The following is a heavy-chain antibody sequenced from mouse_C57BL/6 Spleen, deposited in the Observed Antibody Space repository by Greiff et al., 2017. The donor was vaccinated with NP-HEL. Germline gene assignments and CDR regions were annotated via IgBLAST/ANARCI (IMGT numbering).Heavy chain of an antibody. CDR2: FHPYNADT. CDR3: ARGGSSYWYFDV. CDR1: GYTFTTYP. J-gene: IGHJ1*03. Sequence: SAAELVPPGASVKMSCHPSGYTFTTYPTACMKQNHGKSLAWIGNFHPYNADTKYNEKFKGKATLTVEKSSSTVYLELSRLTSDDSAVYYCARGGSSYWYFDVWGTGTTVTVSS. D-gene: IGHD1-1*01. V-gene: IGHV1-47*01.